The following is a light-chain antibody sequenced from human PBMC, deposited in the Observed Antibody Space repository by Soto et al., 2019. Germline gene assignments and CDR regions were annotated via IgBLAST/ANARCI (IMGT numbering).Light chain of an antibody. CDR2: EVT. CDR3: TAYVGNDIGV. V-gene: IGLV2-8*01. Sequence: QSALTQPPSASGSPGQSVTISCTGTSSDVGAYKYVSWYQQYPGNAPKLMIYEVTQRPSGVPDRFAGSKSGNTASLTGSGLQAEDEADYYGTAYVGNDIGVFGGGTQLTVL. J-gene: IGLJ3*02. CDR1: SSDVGAYKY.